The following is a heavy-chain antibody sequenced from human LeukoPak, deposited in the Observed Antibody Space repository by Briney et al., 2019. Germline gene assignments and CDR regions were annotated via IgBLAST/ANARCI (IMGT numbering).Heavy chain of an antibody. CDR1: GFNFDGYG. D-gene: IGHD2-21*01. CDR2: IDWNGGSI. V-gene: IGHV3-9*01. J-gene: IGHJ3*01. Sequence: PGRSLRLSCVASGFNFDGYGMHWVRQVPGKGLEWVSGIDWNGGSIDYVDSVKGRFTISRDNAKNSLYLQMSGLRPEDTALYYCAKDKGAHFGFVWSAFDLWGPGTAVTVSS. CDR3: AKDKGAHFGFVWSAFDL.